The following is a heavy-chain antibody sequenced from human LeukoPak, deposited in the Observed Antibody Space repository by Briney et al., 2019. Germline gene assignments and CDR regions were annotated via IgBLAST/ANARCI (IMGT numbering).Heavy chain of an antibody. D-gene: IGHD6-13*01. J-gene: IGHJ6*02. CDR2: ISGSGGST. V-gene: IGHV3-23*01. CDR3: TGYSSSWPYYYYYGMDV. Sequence: PGGSLRLSCAASGFTFSSYAMSWVRQAPGKGLEWVSGISGSGGSTYYADSVKGRFTISRDNSKDTLYLQMNSLRAEDTAVYYCTGYSSSWPYYYYYGMDVWGQGTTVTVSS. CDR1: GFTFSSYA.